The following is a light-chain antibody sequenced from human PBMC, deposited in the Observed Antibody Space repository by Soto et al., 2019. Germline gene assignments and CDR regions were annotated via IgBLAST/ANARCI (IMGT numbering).Light chain of an antibody. Sequence: DIQMTQSPSSLSASAGDRVTITCQASQDISHYLNWYQQKPGKAPKLLIYDASNLERGVPSKFSGSGSGTDFIFTISSLQPADIATYYCQQFNNLPWTFGQGTKVEIE. CDR2: DAS. V-gene: IGKV1-33*01. J-gene: IGKJ1*01. CDR3: QQFNNLPWT. CDR1: QDISHY.